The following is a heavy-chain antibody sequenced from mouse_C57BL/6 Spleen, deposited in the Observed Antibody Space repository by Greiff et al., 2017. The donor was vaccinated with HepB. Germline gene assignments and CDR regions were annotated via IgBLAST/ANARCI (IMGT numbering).Heavy chain of an antibody. CDR1: GYAFTNYL. J-gene: IGHJ2*01. Sequence: QVQLQQSGAELVRPGTSVKVSCKASGYAFTNYLIEWVKQRPGQGLEWIGVINPGSGGTNYNEKFKGKATLTADKSSSTAYMQLSSLTSEDSAVYFCAREGPTGVFDYWGQGTTLTVS. CDR3: AREGPTGVFDY. D-gene: IGHD1-1*01. V-gene: IGHV1-54*01. CDR2: INPGSGGT.